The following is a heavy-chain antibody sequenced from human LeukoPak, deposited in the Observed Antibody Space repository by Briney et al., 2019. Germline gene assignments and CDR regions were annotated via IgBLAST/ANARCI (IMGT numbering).Heavy chain of an antibody. J-gene: IGHJ1*01. V-gene: IGHV3-74*01. CDR3: VKSPWYHGSGSYSGTIH. D-gene: IGHD3-10*01. CDR2: INTDGTNT. Sequence: GGSLRLSCAASGFSFRSYWMHWVRQAPGKGLVWVSRINTDGTNTGYADSVKGRFTISRDNAKNTVYLQMNSLRAEDTAVYYCVKSPWYHGSGSYSGTIHWGQGTLVTVSS. CDR1: GFSFRSYW.